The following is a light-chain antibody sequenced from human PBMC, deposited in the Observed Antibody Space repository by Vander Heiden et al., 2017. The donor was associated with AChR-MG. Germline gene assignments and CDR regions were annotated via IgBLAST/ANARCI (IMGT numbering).Light chain of an antibody. V-gene: IGKV3-11*01. CDR1: QGVSNY. CDR2: DAS. CDR3: QQLVT. Sequence: EIVLTQSPATLSLSPGERATLSCRASQGVSNYLAWYQQKPGQAPRLLIFDASNRVTGVPARFSGSRSGTDFTLTISSLEPEDFAGYYCQQLVTFGPGTKVEIK. J-gene: IGKJ3*01.